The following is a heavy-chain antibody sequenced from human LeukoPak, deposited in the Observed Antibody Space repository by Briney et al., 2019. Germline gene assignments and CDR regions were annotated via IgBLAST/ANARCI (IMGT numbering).Heavy chain of an antibody. D-gene: IGHD5/OR15-5a*01. CDR1: GFIISHYG. Sequence: GGSLRLSCAASGFIISHYGMNWVRQPPGKGLEGLSYMSSSRNTIYYADSVKGRFTISRDDGNNALSLQMSSLRDEDTAIYYCVRVYDGDYHLDHWGQGTLVTVSS. CDR3: VRVYDGDYHLDH. CDR2: MSSSRNTI. V-gene: IGHV3-48*02. J-gene: IGHJ4*02.